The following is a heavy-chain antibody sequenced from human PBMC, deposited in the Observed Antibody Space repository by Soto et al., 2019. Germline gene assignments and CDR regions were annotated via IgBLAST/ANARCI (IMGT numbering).Heavy chain of an antibody. J-gene: IGHJ5*02. CDR3: ARDARSSFDWFDP. V-gene: IGHV1-69*04. Sequence: ASVKVACKASGGTFSSYTISCVRQAPGQGLEWMGRIIPILGIANYAQKFQGRVTITADKSTSTAYMELSSLRSEDTAVYYCARDARSSFDWFDPWGQGTLVTVSS. CDR2: IIPILGIA. CDR1: GGTFSSYT.